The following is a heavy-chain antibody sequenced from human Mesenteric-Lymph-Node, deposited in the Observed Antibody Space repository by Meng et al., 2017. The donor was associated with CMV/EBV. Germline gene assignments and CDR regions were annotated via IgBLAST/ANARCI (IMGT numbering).Heavy chain of an antibody. CDR2: IIPILGIA. V-gene: IGHV1-69*10. CDR3: ARAGYDFWSGYSIFNWFDP. J-gene: IGHJ5*02. Sequence: FSRYAISWVRQAAGEGLEWMGGIIPILGIANYAQKFQGRVTINADKSTSTDYMELSSQRSEDTAVYYCARAGYDFWSGYSIFNWFDPWGQGTLVTVSS. CDR1: FSRYA. D-gene: IGHD3-3*01.